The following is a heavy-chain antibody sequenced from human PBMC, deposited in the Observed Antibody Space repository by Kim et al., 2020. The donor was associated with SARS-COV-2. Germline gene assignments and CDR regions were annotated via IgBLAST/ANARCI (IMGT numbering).Heavy chain of an antibody. J-gene: IGHJ4*02. V-gene: IGHV1-69*13. CDR3: ARDLGGRDGYNYSEDY. CDR1: GGTFSSYA. Sequence: SVKVSCKASGGTFSSYAISWVRQAPGQGLEWMGGIIPIFGTANYAQKFQGRVTITADESTSTAYMELSSLRSEDTAVYYCARDLGGRDGYNYSEDYWGQGTLVTVSS. CDR2: IIPIFGTA. D-gene: IGHD5-12*01.